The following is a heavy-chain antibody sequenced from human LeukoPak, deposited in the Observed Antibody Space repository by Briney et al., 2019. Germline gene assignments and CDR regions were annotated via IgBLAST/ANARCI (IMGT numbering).Heavy chain of an antibody. CDR1: GFTFSSYS. V-gene: IGHV3-48*01. Sequence: PGGSLRLSCAASGFTFSSYSMNWVRQAPGKGLEWISYISTSTTTIYYANSVKGRFTIPRDNSKNTLYLQMNSLRAEDTAVYYCARDNYDSFWGQGTLVTVSS. CDR3: ARDNYDSF. J-gene: IGHJ4*02. D-gene: IGHD3-22*01. CDR2: ISTSTTTI.